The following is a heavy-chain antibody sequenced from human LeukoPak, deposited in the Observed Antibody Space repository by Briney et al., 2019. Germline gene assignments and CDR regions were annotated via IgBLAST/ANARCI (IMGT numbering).Heavy chain of an antibody. CDR2: ISYDGSNK. CDR3: ARSRRFRDSGMDY. Sequence: GGSLRLSCAASGFTFSSYAMHWVRQAPGKGLEWVAVISYDGSNKYYADSVKGRFTISRDNSKNTLYLQMNSLRAEDTAVYYCARSRRFRDSGMDYWGQGTLVTVSS. V-gene: IGHV3-30*04. CDR1: GFTFSSYA. J-gene: IGHJ4*02. D-gene: IGHD6-25*01.